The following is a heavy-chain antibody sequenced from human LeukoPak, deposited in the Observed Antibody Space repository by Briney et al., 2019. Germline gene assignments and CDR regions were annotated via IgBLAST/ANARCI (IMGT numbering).Heavy chain of an antibody. D-gene: IGHD6-19*01. CDR3: AKVGSSGYSGDY. V-gene: IGHV3-23*01. CDR2: ISGSGGST. CDR1: GFTFSSYA. Sequence: GGSLTLSCAASGFTFSSYAMVWPPPAPGKGWEWVTAISGSGGSTQHALPVKGRFTIPRHNSKNSLYLQMNSLRAEDTAVYYCAKVGSSGYSGDYWGQETLVTVSS. J-gene: IGHJ4*02.